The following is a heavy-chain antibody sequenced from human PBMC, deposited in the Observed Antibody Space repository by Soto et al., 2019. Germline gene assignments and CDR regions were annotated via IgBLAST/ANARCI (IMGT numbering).Heavy chain of an antibody. V-gene: IGHV4-59*01. CDR3: ARHPVRYDFWSGYFGRNPLYGMDV. CDR1: GGSISSYY. Sequence: PSETRSLTCTVSGGSISSYYWSWIRQPPRKGLEWGGYIYYGGSTNYHPLLTSRVTLSVDTPKHQFSLQLSSVPAEDTAVYYCARHPVRYDFWSGYFGRNPLYGMDVWGQGTTATVSS. CDR2: IYYGGST. D-gene: IGHD3-3*01. J-gene: IGHJ6*02.